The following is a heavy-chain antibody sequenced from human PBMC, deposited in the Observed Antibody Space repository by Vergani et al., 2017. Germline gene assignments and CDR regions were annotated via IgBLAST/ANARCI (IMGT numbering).Heavy chain of an antibody. J-gene: IGHJ4*02. CDR2: ISGRGDST. Sequence: EVQLLESGGGLVQPGGSLRLSCAASGFIFSNYAMTWVRQAPGKGLEWVSAISGRGDSTYFADSVNGRFTISRDNSKKTVYLQMNSLRAEDTAVYYCAKVDGYGGNPAYFDYWGRGTLVTVSS. CDR3: AKVDGYGGNPAYFDY. V-gene: IGHV3-23*01. D-gene: IGHD4-23*01. CDR1: GFIFSNYA.